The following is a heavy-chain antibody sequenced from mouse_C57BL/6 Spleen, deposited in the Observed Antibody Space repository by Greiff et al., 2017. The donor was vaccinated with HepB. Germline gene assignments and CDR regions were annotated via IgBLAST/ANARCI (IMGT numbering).Heavy chain of an antibody. J-gene: IGHJ2*01. Sequence: EVKLVESGGGLVKPGGSLKLSCAASGFTFSSYAMSWVRQTPEKRLEWVATISDGGSYTYYPDNVKGRFTISRDNAKNNLYLQMSHLKSEDTAMYYCARGGDYYGSSGYYFDYWGQGTTLTVSS. CDR1: GFTFSSYA. V-gene: IGHV5-4*03. D-gene: IGHD1-1*01. CDR2: ISDGGSYT. CDR3: ARGGDYYGSSGYYFDY.